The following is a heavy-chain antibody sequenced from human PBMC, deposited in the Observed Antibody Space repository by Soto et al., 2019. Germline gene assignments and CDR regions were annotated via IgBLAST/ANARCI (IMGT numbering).Heavy chain of an antibody. D-gene: IGHD6-13*01. Sequence: SSETLSLTCTVSGGSISSGGYYWSWIRQHPGKGLEWIGYIYYSGSTYYNPSLKSRVTISVDTSKNQFSLKLSSVTAADTAVYYCARGYSSSWYGTTDNWFDPWGQGTLVTVSS. J-gene: IGHJ5*02. CDR3: ARGYSSSWYGTTDNWFDP. CDR1: GGSISSGGYY. CDR2: IYYSGST. V-gene: IGHV4-31*03.